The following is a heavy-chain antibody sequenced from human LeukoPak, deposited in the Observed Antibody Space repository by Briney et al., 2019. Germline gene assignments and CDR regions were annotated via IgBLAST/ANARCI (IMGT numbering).Heavy chain of an antibody. J-gene: IGHJ5*02. CDR1: GGSISSSSYY. CDR2: IYYSGST. V-gene: IGHV4-39*01. CDR3: AGTYYYGSGFGR. Sequence: PSETLSLTCTVSGGSISSSSYYWGWIRQPPGKGLEWIGSIYYSGSTYYNPSLKSRVTISVDTSKNQFSLKLSSVTAADTAVYYCAGTYYYGSGFGRLGQGTLVTVSS. D-gene: IGHD3-10*01.